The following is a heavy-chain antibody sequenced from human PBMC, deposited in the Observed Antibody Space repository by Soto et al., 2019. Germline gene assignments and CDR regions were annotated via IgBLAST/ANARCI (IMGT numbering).Heavy chain of an antibody. D-gene: IGHD2-15*01. Sequence: ASVKVSCKASGYTFTGYYMHWVRQAPGQGLERMGWINPNSGGTNYAQKFQGWVTMTRDTSISTAYMELSRLRSDDTAVYYCAREDIRAVRSFDYWGQGTLVTVSS. V-gene: IGHV1-2*04. J-gene: IGHJ4*02. CDR3: AREDIRAVRSFDY. CDR2: INPNSGGT. CDR1: GYTFTGYY.